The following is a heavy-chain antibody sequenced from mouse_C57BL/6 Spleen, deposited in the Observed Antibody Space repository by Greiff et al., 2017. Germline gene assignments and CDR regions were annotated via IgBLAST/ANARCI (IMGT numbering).Heavy chain of an antibody. CDR2: ISYDGSN. CDR1: GYSITSGYY. D-gene: IGHD1-1*01. Sequence: DVKLQESGPGLVKPSQSLSLTCSVTGYSITSGYYWNWIRQFPGNKLEWMGYISYDGSNNYNPSLKNRISITRDTSKNQFFLKLNSVTTEDTATYYCARAGTTVVAFDYWGQGTTLTVSS. J-gene: IGHJ2*01. CDR3: ARAGTTVVAFDY. V-gene: IGHV3-6*01.